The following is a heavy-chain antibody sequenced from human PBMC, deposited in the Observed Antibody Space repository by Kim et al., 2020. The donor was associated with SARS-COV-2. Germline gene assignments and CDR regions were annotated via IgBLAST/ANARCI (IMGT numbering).Heavy chain of an antibody. CDR1: GFTFSSYG. CDR3: ARWAAAMNYCGMDV. J-gene: IGHJ6*02. D-gene: IGHD2-2*01. CDR2: ISYDGSNK. Sequence: GGSLRLSCAASGFTFSSYGMHWVRQAPGMGLEWVAVISYDGSNKYYADSVKGRFTISRDNSKNTLSLKMNSLEAEDTAVYYSARWAAAMNYCGMDVWGQGATVTVPS. V-gene: IGHV3-33*05.